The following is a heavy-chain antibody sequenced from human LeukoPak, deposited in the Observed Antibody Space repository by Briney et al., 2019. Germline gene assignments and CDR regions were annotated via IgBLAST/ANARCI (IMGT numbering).Heavy chain of an antibody. D-gene: IGHD2-2*01. Sequence: ASVKVSCKASGYTFTSYGISWVRQAPRQGLEWMGWISAYNGNTKYAQKLQGRVTMTTDTSTSTAYMELRSLRSDDTAVSYCARDMGVPAASYFFDYWGQGTLVTVSS. J-gene: IGHJ4*02. CDR2: ISAYNGNT. V-gene: IGHV1-18*01. CDR1: GYTFTSYG. CDR3: ARDMGVPAASYFFDY.